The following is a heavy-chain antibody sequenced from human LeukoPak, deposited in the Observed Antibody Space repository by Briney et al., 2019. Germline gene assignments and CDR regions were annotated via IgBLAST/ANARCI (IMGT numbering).Heavy chain of an antibody. CDR2: VYYSGST. CDR3: ARVHRYCSGGACYVLDN. CDR1: GGSVSGYY. Sequence: SETLSLTCVVSGGSVSGYYWGWIRQPPGRGLEWIGYVYYSGSTNYNPSFKSRITISVDTSRNQFSLQLSSVTAADTAVYYCARVHRYCSGGACYVLDNWGQGTLVAVSS. D-gene: IGHD2-15*01. V-gene: IGHV4-59*02. J-gene: IGHJ4*02.